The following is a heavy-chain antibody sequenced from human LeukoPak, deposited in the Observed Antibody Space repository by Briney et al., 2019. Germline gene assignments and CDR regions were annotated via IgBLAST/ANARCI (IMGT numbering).Heavy chain of an antibody. D-gene: IGHD3-22*01. V-gene: IGHV4-34*01. CDR1: GGSFSGYY. Sequence: KPSETLSLTCAVYGGSFSGYYWSWIRQPPGEGLEWIGEINHSGSTNYNPSLKSRVTISVDTSKNQFSLKLTSVTAADTAVYYCVGSPYYYDSGGYRNWFDPWGQGTLVTVSS. J-gene: IGHJ5*02. CDR2: INHSGST. CDR3: VGSPYYYDSGGYRNWFDP.